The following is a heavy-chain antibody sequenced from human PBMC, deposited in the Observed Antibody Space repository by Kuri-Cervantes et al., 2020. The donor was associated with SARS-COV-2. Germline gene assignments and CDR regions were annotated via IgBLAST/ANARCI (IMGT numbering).Heavy chain of an antibody. CDR2: IYHSGST. CDR1: GYSISSGYY. J-gene: IGHJ4*02. V-gene: IGHV4-38-2*01. CDR3: GKVSWLQLWRRYSDS. D-gene: IGHD5-24*01. Sequence: SETLSLTCAVSGYSISSGYYWGWTRQPPGKGLEWIGSIYHSGSTYYNPSLKSRVTISVDTSKNQFSLKLSSVTAADTAVYYCGKVSWLQLWRRYSDSWGQGTLVTVSS.